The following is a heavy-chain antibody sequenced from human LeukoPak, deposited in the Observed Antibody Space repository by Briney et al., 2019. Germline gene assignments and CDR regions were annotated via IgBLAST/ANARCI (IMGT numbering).Heavy chain of an antibody. V-gene: IGHV4-34*01. D-gene: IGHD6-19*01. Sequence: KPSETLSLTCAVYGGSFSGYYWSWIRQPPGKGLEWIGEINHSGSTNYNPSLKSRVTISADTSKNQFSLKLSSMTAADTAVYYCARGLDVVAVAGLYYFDYWGQGTLVTVSS. CDR1: GGSFSGYY. J-gene: IGHJ4*02. CDR3: ARGLDVVAVAGLYYFDY. CDR2: INHSGST.